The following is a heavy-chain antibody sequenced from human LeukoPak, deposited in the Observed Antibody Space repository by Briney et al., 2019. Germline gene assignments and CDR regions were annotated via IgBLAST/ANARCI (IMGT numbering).Heavy chain of an antibody. Sequence: SETLSLTCTVTGDSIFTTRYHWGWIRQPPGKGLEWIGGITYSGDTYENPSLESRVTISVDTSKNQFSLKLNSVTAADTAVYYCARHYGPWGQGTLVTVSS. J-gene: IGHJ5*02. CDR2: ITYSGDT. CDR3: ARHYGP. D-gene: IGHD3-10*01. V-gene: IGHV4-39*01. CDR1: GDSIFTTRYH.